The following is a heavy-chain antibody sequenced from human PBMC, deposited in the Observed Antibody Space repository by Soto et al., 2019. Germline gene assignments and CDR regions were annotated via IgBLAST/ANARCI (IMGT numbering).Heavy chain of an antibody. CDR1: GYTFTSYA. V-gene: IGHV1-3*01. J-gene: IGHJ6*02. CDR2: INAGNGNT. Sequence: ASVKVSCKASGYTFTSYAMHWVRQAPGQRLEWMGWINAGNGNTKYSQKFQGRVTITRDTSASTAYMELSSLRSEDTAVYYCARIRTGTPQYYYYYYGMDVWGQGTTVTVYS. CDR3: ARIRTGTPQYYYYYYGMDV. D-gene: IGHD1-1*01.